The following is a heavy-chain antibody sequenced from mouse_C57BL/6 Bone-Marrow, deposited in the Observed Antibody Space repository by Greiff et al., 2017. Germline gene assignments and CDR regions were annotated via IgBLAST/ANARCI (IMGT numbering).Heavy chain of an antibody. J-gene: IGHJ3*01. D-gene: IGHD1-1*01. V-gene: IGHV1-55*01. CDR1: GYTFTSYW. CDR3: AREGFITTVPFAY. CDR2: IYPGSGST. Sequence: QVQLQQPGAELVKPGASVKMSCKASGYTFTSYWITWVKQRPGQGLEWIGDIYPGSGSTNYNEKFKSKATLTVDTSSSTAYMQLSSLTSEDSAVYYCAREGFITTVPFAYWGQGTLVTVSA.